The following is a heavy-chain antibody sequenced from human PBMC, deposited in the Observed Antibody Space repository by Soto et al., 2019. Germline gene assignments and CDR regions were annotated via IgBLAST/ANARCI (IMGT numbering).Heavy chain of an antibody. CDR1: GFTFSRDA. Sequence: GGSLSLSSPSSGFTFSRDAMSWVRQARGMGPAWGSASSGGGGRTYYADSVKGRFTISRDSSKNTLYLQMNSLRAEDTAVYYCAKSPQSIVAPFDCWGQGTLVTVSS. V-gene: IGHV3-23*01. J-gene: IGHJ4*02. D-gene: IGHD3-22*01. CDR2: SSGGGGRT. CDR3: AKSPQSIVAPFDC.